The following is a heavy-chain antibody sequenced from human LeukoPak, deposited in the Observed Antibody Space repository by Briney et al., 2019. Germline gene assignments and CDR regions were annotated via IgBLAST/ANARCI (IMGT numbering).Heavy chain of an antibody. D-gene: IGHD6-6*01. CDR1: GGSISSGGYY. J-gene: IGHJ3*02. CDR3: ARRSSIAARPESFDI. Sequence: PSETLSLTCTVSGGSISSGGYYWGWIRQPPGKGLEWIGSIYYSGSTYYNPSLKSRVTISVDTSKNQFSLKLSSVTAADTAVYYCARRSSIAARPESFDIWGQGTMVTVSS. V-gene: IGHV4-39*01. CDR2: IYYSGST.